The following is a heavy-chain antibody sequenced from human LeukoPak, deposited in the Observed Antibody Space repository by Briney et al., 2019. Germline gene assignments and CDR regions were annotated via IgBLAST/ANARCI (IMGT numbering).Heavy chain of an antibody. V-gene: IGHV3-30*18. CDR2: ISKDGSNE. D-gene: IGHD3-10*01. CDR1: GFTFSSYG. CDR3: AKDMVRGLIMTSSLVYFQH. Sequence: PGGSLRLSCAASGFTFSSYGMHWVRQAPGKGLEWVAVISKDGSNEYYADSVKGRFTISRDNSKNTLYLQMNSLRAEDTAVYSCAKDMVRGLIMTSSLVYFQHWGQGTLVTVSS. J-gene: IGHJ1*01.